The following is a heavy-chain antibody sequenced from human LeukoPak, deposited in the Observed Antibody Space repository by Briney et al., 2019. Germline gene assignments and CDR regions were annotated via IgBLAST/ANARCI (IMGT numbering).Heavy chain of an antibody. D-gene: IGHD6-19*01. J-gene: IGHJ4*02. CDR1: GYTLTSYG. Sequence: ASVKVSCKASGYTLTSYGISWVRQAPGQGLEWMGWISAYNGNTNYAQKLQGRVTMTTDTSTSTAYMELRSLRSDDTAVYYCARVVAVAGYFDYWGQGTLVTVSS. CDR2: ISAYNGNT. V-gene: IGHV1-18*01. CDR3: ARVVAVAGYFDY.